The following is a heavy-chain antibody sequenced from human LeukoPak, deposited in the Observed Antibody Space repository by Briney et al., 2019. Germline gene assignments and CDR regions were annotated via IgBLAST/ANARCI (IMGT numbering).Heavy chain of an antibody. J-gene: IGHJ4*02. Sequence: GGSLRLSCAASAFTFSNAWMRWVRQAPGKGMEWVGRTKSKTEGGTTDYAAPVKGRSTHSRDDSKNSLYLQMNSLKTDDTAVYYCSRVRRGPASDYGGQGTLVTVSS. D-gene: IGHD1-14*01. V-gene: IGHV3-15*01. CDR1: AFTFSNAW. CDR2: TKSKTEGGTT. CDR3: SRVRRGPASDY.